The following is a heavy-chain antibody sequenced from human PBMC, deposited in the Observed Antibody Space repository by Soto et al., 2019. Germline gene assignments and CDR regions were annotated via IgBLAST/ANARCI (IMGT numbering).Heavy chain of an antibody. Sequence: PSETLSLTCTVSGGSISRGGYYWCWIRQHPGKGLEWIGYIYCSGSTYYNPSLKSRVTISVDTSKNQFSLKLSSVTAADTAVYYCARDEHGDYGSYYYYGMDVWGQGTTVTVSS. V-gene: IGHV4-31*03. CDR1: GGSISRGGYY. D-gene: IGHD4-17*01. CDR3: ARDEHGDYGSYYYYGMDV. CDR2: IYCSGST. J-gene: IGHJ6*02.